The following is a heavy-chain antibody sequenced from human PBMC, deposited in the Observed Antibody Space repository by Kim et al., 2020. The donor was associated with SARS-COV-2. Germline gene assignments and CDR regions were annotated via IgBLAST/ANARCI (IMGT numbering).Heavy chain of an antibody. V-gene: IGHV4-59*13. CDR1: GGSISTYY. D-gene: IGHD3-10*01. CDR2: THYSGST. Sequence: SETLSLTCTVSGGSISTYYWSWIRQSPGKGLEWIAYTHYSGSTNYNPFLKSRVTISLDMSKNQFSLKLTSVTAADTAVYYCVRAALGLGEFSGPWGRGILVTVSS. J-gene: IGHJ5*02. CDR3: VRAALGLGEFSGP.